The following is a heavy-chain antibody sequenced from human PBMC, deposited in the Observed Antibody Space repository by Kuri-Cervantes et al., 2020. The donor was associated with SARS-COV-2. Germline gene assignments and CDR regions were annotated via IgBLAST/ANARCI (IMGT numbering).Heavy chain of an antibody. V-gene: IGHV3-23*01. Sequence: GESLKISCAASGFTFSSYAMSWVRQAPGKGLEWVSAISGSGGSTYYADSVKGRFTISRDNSKNTLYLQMNSLRAEDTAVYYCAKGVISGSLDYWGQGTLVTVSS. CDR2: ISGSGGST. D-gene: IGHD1-26*01. CDR3: AKGVISGSLDY. J-gene: IGHJ4*02. CDR1: GFTFSSYA.